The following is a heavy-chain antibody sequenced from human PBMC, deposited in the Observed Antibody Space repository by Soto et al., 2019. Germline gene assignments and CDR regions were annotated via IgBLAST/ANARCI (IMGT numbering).Heavy chain of an antibody. CDR1: GFTFSSYG. D-gene: IGHD6-13*01. V-gene: IGHV3-30*18. J-gene: IGHJ4*02. CDR3: AKGSNVAAGTVDY. Sequence: LRLSCAASGFTFSSYGMHWVRQAPGKGLEWVAVISYDGSNKYYADSVKGRFTISRDNSKNTLYLQMNSLRAEDTAVYYCAKGSNVAAGTVDYWGQGTLVTVSS. CDR2: ISYDGSNK.